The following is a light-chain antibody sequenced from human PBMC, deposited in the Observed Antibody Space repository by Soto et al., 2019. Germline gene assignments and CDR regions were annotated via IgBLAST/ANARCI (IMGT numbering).Light chain of an antibody. CDR2: KAS. V-gene: IGKV1-5*03. Sequence: DIHMTQSPSTLSASVGDRVTITCRASRSISTWLGWYQQKPGKAPKLLIYKASSLESGVPSRFSGSGSGTEFTLTISSLQPDDFATYYCQRYDSSPTFGQGTKVEIK. CDR1: RSISTW. CDR3: QRYDSSPT. J-gene: IGKJ1*01.